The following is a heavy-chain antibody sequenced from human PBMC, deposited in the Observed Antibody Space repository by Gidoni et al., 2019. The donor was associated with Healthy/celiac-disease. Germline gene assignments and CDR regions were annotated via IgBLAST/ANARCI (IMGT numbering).Heavy chain of an antibody. Sequence: EVQLVESGGGLVKPGGSLRLSCAASGFTFSNARMSWVRQAPGKGLEWVGRIKSKTDGGTTDYAAPVKGRFTISRDDSKNTLYLQMNSLKTEDTAVYYCTTDPAGEFLEWSTEGYWGQGTLVTVSS. D-gene: IGHD3-3*01. CDR1: GFTFSNAR. CDR3: TTDPAGEFLEWSTEGY. V-gene: IGHV3-15*01. J-gene: IGHJ4*02. CDR2: IKSKTDGGTT.